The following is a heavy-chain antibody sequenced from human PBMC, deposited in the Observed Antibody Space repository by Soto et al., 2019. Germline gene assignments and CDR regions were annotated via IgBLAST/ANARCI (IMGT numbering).Heavy chain of an antibody. D-gene: IGHD3-22*01. CDR1: LFTFSSYA. V-gene: IGHV3-15*01. CDR2: IKSKTDGGTT. Sequence: VGALRYSCAASLFTFSSYAMGWVRHVPLKWLEWVGRIKSKTDGGTTDYAAPVKGRFAISRDDSNNMVYLQMNSLKIEDTAVYYCTTDSYSTIIIVRFDYWGHGTLVTVSS. CDR3: TTDSYSTIIIVRFDY. J-gene: IGHJ4*01.